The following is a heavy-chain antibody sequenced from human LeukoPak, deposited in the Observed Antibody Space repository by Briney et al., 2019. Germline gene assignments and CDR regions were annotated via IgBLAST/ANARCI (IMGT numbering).Heavy chain of an antibody. Sequence: GLLRLSCAASGFTFSSYAMSWVRQAPGKGLEWVSAISASGGTTYYADSVKGRFTISRDNSKNTLYLQMNSLRAEDTAVYYWAKDLIGSGSFLDVWGKGTTVTVSS. CDR2: ISASGGTT. V-gene: IGHV3-23*01. D-gene: IGHD3-10*01. CDR1: GFTFSSYA. J-gene: IGHJ6*04. CDR3: AKDLIGSGSFLDV.